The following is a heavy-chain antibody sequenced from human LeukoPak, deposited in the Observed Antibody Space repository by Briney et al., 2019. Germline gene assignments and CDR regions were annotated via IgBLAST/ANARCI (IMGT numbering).Heavy chain of an antibody. J-gene: IGHJ4*02. V-gene: IGHV3-30-3*01. CDR2: ISYDGSTI. D-gene: IGHD1-26*01. CDR3: ASVYSGSYYVRDY. CDR1: EITFSNYA. Sequence: GGSLRLSCAASEITFSNYAVHWFRQAPGKGLQWVAVISYDGSTIHYADSVKGRFTISRDTSKKTVDLQMNSLRAEDTAVYYCASVYSGSYYVRDYWGQGTLVTVSS.